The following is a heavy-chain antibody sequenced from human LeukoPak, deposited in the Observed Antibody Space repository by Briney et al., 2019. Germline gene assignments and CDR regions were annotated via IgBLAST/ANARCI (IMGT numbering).Heavy chain of an antibody. D-gene: IGHD3-3*01. V-gene: IGHV3-33*01. CDR1: GFAFNTYA. CDR3: SREIFGPGGYPVF. Sequence: PGRSLRLSCAASGFAFNTYAMHWVRQAPGQGLEWVALIWHDGSHKFYSNSVRGQFTISRDNSKNTVSLQMNNLRPEDTAVYYCSREIFGPGGYPVFWGQGTLVTVSS. CDR2: IWHDGSHK. J-gene: IGHJ4*02.